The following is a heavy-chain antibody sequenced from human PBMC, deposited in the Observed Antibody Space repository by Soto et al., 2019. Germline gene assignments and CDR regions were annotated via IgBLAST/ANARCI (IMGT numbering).Heavy chain of an antibody. CDR2: ISSSSYI. V-gene: IGHV3-21*01. CDR1: EFTLCSYA. D-gene: IGHD3-10*01. Sequence: PGGSQRLSCAAAEFTLCSYAMSWVRQAPGTGLEWVSSISSSSYIYYADSVKGRFTISRDNAKNSLYLQMNSLRAEDTAVYYCARGVGPGWSYYNSYFDYWGQGTLVIVSS. CDR3: ARGVGPGWSYYNSYFDY. J-gene: IGHJ4*02.